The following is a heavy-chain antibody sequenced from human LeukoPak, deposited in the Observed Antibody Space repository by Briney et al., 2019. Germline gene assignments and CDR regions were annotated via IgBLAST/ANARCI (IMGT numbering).Heavy chain of an antibody. D-gene: IGHD3-22*01. Sequence: GASVKVSCKASGFTFISYGFSWVRQAPGQGLEWVGWIGGYDGDRHYGENFQGRVTITTDTSTSTVHMEMRSLRSDDTAVYYCARDLWSVYDTGGYYRDFDYWGQGTLVTVSS. CDR2: IGGYDGDR. CDR3: ARDLWSVYDTGGYYRDFDY. J-gene: IGHJ4*02. CDR1: GFTFISYG. V-gene: IGHV1-18*01.